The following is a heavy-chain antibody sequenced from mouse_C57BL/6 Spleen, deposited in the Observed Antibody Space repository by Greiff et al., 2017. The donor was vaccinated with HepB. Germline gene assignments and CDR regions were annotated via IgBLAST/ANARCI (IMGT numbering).Heavy chain of an antibody. V-gene: IGHV2-2*01. D-gene: IGHD2-5*01. J-gene: IGHJ4*01. CDR1: GFSFTSYG. CDR2: IWSGGST. CDR3: ARKIWYSNYPYYYAMDY. Sequence: QVQLKESGPGLVQPSQRLSITCTVSGFSFTSYGVHWVRQSPGKGLEWLGVIWSGGSTDYNAAFISRLSISKDNSKSQVFFKMNSLQADDTAIYYCARKIWYSNYPYYYAMDYWGQGTSVTVSS.